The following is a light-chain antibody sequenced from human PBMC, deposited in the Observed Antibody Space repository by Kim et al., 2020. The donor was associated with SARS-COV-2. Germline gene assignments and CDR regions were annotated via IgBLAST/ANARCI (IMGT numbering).Light chain of an antibody. V-gene: IGKV3-20*01. Sequence: EIVLTQSPGTLSLSPGERATLSCRASQSVRSNYLAWYQQKPGQAPRLLIYGASRRATGIPDRFSGSGSGTDFTLTISRLEPEDFAVYYCQQYVGSPLTFGGETKVDIK. J-gene: IGKJ4*01. CDR3: QQYVGSPLT. CDR2: GAS. CDR1: QSVRSNY.